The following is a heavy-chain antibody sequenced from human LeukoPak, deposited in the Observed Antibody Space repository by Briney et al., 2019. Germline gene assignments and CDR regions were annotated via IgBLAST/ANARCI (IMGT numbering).Heavy chain of an antibody. V-gene: IGHV4-59*08. CDR2: IYYSGST. Sequence: SETLSLTCTVSGGSISSYYWSWIRQPPGKGLEWIGYIYYSGSTNYNPSLKSRVTISVDTSKNQFSPKLSSVTAADTAVYYCARHKTTVTTVDYWGQGTLVTVSS. CDR1: GGSISSYY. CDR3: ARHKTTVTTVDY. D-gene: IGHD4-17*01. J-gene: IGHJ4*02.